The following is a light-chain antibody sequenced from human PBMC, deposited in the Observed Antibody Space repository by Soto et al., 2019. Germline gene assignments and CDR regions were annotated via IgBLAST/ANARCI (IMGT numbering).Light chain of an antibody. CDR1: TSNIGSNT. CDR3: AAWDDSLNGVI. Sequence: QSVLTQPPSASGTPGQRVTISCSGSTSNIGSNTVNWYRQVPGTAPRLLIYSDDQWPSGVPDRFSSSKSGTSASLAISGLQSDDEAVYFCAAWDDSLNGVIFGGGTKLTVL. J-gene: IGLJ2*01. V-gene: IGLV1-44*01. CDR2: SDD.